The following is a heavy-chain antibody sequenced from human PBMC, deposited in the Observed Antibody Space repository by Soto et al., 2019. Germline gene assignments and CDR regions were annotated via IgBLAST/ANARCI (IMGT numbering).Heavy chain of an antibody. Sequence: SETLSLTCTVSGGSVSSNSYSWGWIRQSPGKGLEWIGTIYSSENTYYNPSLLSRVTISVDTSKNEFSLRLSSVTAADTAVYYCASHYYDTLGYWGQGTLVTVSS. D-gene: IGHD3-22*01. V-gene: IGHV4-39*01. CDR1: GGSVSSNSYS. J-gene: IGHJ4*02. CDR3: ASHYYDTLGY. CDR2: IYSSENT.